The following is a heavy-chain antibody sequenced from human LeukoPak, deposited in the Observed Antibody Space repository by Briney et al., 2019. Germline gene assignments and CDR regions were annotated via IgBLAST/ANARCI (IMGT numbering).Heavy chain of an antibody. J-gene: IGHJ3*02. CDR3: AKDYYDSSGYYRDAFDI. D-gene: IGHD3-22*01. CDR2: ISGSGGST. V-gene: IGHV3-23*01. CDR1: GFTFSSYA. Sequence: GGSLRLSCAASGFTFSSYAMSWVRQAPGKGLEWVSAISGSGGSTYYADSVKGRFTISRDNSKNTLYLQMNSLRAEDTAVYYCAKDYYDSSGYYRDAFDIWGQGTMVTVSS.